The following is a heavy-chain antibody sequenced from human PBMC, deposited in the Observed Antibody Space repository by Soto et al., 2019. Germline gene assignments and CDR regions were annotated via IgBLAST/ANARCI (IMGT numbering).Heavy chain of an antibody. D-gene: IGHD5-12*01. Sequence: EVQLVESGGGLVQPGRSLRLSCAASGFTFDDYAMHWVRQAPGKGLEWVSGISWNSGSIGYADSVKGRFTIPRDNAKNSLYLQMNSLRAEDTALYYCAKDSGYDFLGTNWYFDLWGRGTLVTVSS. CDR2: ISWNSGSI. CDR3: AKDSGYDFLGTNWYFDL. CDR1: GFTFDDYA. V-gene: IGHV3-9*01. J-gene: IGHJ2*01.